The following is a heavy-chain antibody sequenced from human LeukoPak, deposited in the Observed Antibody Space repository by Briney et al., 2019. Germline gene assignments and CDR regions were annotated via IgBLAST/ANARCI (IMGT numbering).Heavy chain of an antibody. J-gene: IGHJ4*02. V-gene: IGHV4-39*07. CDR1: GGSISSSSYY. Sequence: SETLSLTCSASGGSISSSSYYWGWIRQPPGKGLEWIGSIYYSGSSYYNPSLKSRVTISVDTSKNQFSLKVTSVTAADTAVYYCASIAGSYSVDYWGQGTLVTVSS. CDR3: ASIAGSYSVDY. CDR2: IYYSGSS. D-gene: IGHD3-10*01.